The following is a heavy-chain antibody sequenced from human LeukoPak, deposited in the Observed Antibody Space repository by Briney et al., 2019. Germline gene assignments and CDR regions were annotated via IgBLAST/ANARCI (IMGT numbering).Heavy chain of an antibody. V-gene: IGHV3-23*01. CDR2: ITGSGGYT. J-gene: IGHJ5*02. Sequence: AGGSLRLSCAASGFTFSSYAVSWVRQAPGKGLEWVSAITGSGGYTYNADSVKGRFTISRDNSKNTLYLQMNSLRAEDTAVYYCAKVGVAGGYYWFDPRGQGTLVTVSS. D-gene: IGHD6-19*01. CDR3: AKVGVAGGYYWFDP. CDR1: GFTFSSYA.